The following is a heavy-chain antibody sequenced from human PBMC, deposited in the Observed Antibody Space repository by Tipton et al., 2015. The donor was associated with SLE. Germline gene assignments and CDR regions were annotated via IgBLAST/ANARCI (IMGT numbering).Heavy chain of an antibody. Sequence: LRLSCTVSGGSIASGSYYWSWIRQPAGRALEWIGRINTSGSTTYNPSLKGRVTLSLDTPKNQFSLSLSSVTAADTAMYYCARDLLHGDPGPFEIWGQGTTVTVSS. V-gene: IGHV4-61*02. CDR1: GGSIASGSYY. J-gene: IGHJ3*02. CDR2: INTSGST. D-gene: IGHD7-27*01. CDR3: ARDLLHGDPGPFEI.